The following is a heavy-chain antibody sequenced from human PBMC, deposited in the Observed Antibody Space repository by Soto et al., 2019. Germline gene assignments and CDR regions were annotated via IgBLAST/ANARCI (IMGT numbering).Heavy chain of an antibody. J-gene: IGHJ4*02. CDR3: ARERWRPFDY. CDR2: ISGSGGST. D-gene: IGHD2-15*01. CDR1: GFTFSSYD. Sequence: PGGSLRLSCAASGFTFSSYDMSWVRQAPGKGLEWVSGISGSGGSTYYADSVKGRFTISRDNSKNTLYLQMNSLIGDDTAVYYCARERWRPFDYWGQGTLVTVSS. V-gene: IGHV3-23*01.